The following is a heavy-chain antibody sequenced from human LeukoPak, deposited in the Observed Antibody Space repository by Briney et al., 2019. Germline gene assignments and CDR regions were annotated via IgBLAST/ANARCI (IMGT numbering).Heavy chain of an antibody. V-gene: IGHV4-39*01. CDR3: ARLVVSSWYHEVLLGRDY. Sequence: SETLSLTCTASGVSISSSNSYWGWIRQPPGKGLEWIGSIYSSGSTYYNSSLKSRVTISIDTSKNQVSLKMSSVTAADTAVYYCARLVVSSWYHEVLLGRDYWGQGTLVTVSS. CDR2: IYSSGST. D-gene: IGHD6-13*01. J-gene: IGHJ4*02. CDR1: GVSISSSNSY.